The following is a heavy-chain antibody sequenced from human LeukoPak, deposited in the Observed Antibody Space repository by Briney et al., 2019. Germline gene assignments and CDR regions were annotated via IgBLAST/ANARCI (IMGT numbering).Heavy chain of an antibody. CDR2: INPNSGGT. V-gene: IGHV1-2*02. CDR3: ARDGTGVYNLVQY. D-gene: IGHD5-24*01. CDR1: GYTFTGYY. J-gene: IGHJ4*02. Sequence: ASVKVSCKASGYTFTGYYMHWVRPAPGQGLAWMGWINPNSGGTNYAQKFQGRVTMTRDTSISAVYMELSRLRSDDTAVYYCARDGTGVYNLVQYWGQGTLVTVSS.